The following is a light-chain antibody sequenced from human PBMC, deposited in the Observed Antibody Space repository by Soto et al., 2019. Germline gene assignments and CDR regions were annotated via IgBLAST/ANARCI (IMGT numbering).Light chain of an antibody. V-gene: IGKV3-20*01. CDR2: GAS. CDR1: QSVSSSY. J-gene: IGKJ4*01. Sequence: EIVLTQSPGTVSLSPGESATLSCRAGQSVSSSYLAWYQQKPGQAPRLLIFGASNRATGIPDRFSGGGSGTDFTLTISRLEPEDFAVYYCQQYGTSPLTFGGGTKVEI. CDR3: QQYGTSPLT.